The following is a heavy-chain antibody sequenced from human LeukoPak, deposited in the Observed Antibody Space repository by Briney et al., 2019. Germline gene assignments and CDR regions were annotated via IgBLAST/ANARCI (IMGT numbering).Heavy chain of an antibody. D-gene: IGHD4-11*01. J-gene: IGHJ4*02. CDR2: IHHSGSA. CDR1: GDSITNYY. V-gene: IGHV4-59*12. CDR3: ARDAIDSNYFDF. Sequence: PSETLSLTCTVSGDSITNYYWSWIRHSPGKGLESIGFIHHSGSANYNPSLKSRVTMSVDTSKNQFSLKVSSVTAADTAVYYCARDAIDSNYFDFWGQGTLVTVSS.